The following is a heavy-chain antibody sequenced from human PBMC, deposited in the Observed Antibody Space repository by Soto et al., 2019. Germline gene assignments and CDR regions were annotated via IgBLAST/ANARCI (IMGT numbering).Heavy chain of an antibody. CDR3: AREARYSSSWYQDY. CDR1: GFTFSSYS. D-gene: IGHD6-13*01. CDR2: ISSSSSTI. Sequence: PGGSLRLSCAASGFTFSSYSMNWVRQAPGKGLEWVSYISSSSSTIYYADSVKGRFTISRDNAKNSLYLQMNSLRAEDTAVYYCAREARYSSSWYQDYWGQGTLVTVSS. V-gene: IGHV3-48*01. J-gene: IGHJ4*02.